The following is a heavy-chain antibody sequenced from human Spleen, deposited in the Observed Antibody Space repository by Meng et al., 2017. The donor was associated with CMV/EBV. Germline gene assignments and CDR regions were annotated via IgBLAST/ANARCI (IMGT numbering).Heavy chain of an antibody. V-gene: IGHV3-30-3*01. Sequence: GESLKISCAASGFTFSSYAMHWVRQAPGKGLEWVAVISYDGSNKYYADSVKGRFTISRDNAKNTLYLQMNSLRAEDTAVYYCARGPSSGYYYSLGYWGQGTLVTVSS. CDR3: ARGPSSGYYYSLGY. J-gene: IGHJ4*02. CDR2: ISYDGSNK. CDR1: GFTFSSYA. D-gene: IGHD3-22*01.